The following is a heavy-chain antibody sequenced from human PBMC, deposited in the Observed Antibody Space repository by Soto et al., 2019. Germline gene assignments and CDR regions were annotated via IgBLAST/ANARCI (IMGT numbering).Heavy chain of an antibody. D-gene: IGHD2-21*02. CDR1: GDSISSDY. CDR3: VTGGDCYRFDS. Sequence: QVQLQESGPGLVKPSETLSLTCTVSGDSISSDYWSWIRQPPGRGLEWIGYIFYSGSTNYNPPLKSRVTMSADRSKNPFSLNLTSVTAADTAVYYCVTGGDCYRFDSWGQGTLVTVSS. V-gene: IGHV4-59*01. J-gene: IGHJ4*02. CDR2: IFYSGST.